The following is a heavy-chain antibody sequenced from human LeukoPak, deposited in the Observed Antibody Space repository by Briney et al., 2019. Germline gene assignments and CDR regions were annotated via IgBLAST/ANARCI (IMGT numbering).Heavy chain of an antibody. D-gene: IGHD6-19*01. CDR1: GDSINSDY. V-gene: IGHV4-59*08. J-gene: IGHJ4*02. CDR3: ARLSGWDFDY. Sequence: KPSETLFLTCAVSGDSINSDYWNWIRQPPGKGLEWIGFTYYSGTTNYSPSVKSRVTISVDTSKNQFSLKLSSVTAADTAVYYCARLSGWDFDYWGQGTLVTVSS. CDR2: TYYSGTT.